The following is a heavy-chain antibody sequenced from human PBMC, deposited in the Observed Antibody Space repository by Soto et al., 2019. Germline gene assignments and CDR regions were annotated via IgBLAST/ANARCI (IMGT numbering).Heavy chain of an antibody. D-gene: IGHD3-9*01. CDR1: GGTFSSYT. V-gene: IGHV1-69*08. CDR2: IITIIGIA. CDR3: ARESDDDILTGYAQFDY. Sequence: QVQLVQSGAEVMKPGSSVKVSCKASGGTFSSYTISWVRLAPGQGLEWMGRIITIIGIATYAQKFQGRVTITADKSTSTANMELSSLRSEDTAVYYCARESDDDILTGYAQFDYWGQGTLVTVSS. J-gene: IGHJ4*02.